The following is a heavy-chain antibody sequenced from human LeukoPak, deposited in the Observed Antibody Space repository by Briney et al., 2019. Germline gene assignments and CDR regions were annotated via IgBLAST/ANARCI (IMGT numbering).Heavy chain of an antibody. V-gene: IGHV4-39*01. CDR2: IYYSGST. D-gene: IGHD6-13*01. CDR3: ARLPYSSSWYLSHYFDY. Sequence: SETLSLTCTVSGGSISSSSYYWSWIRQPPGRGLEWIGSIYYSGSTYYNPSLKSRVTISVDTSKNQFSLKLSSVTAADTAVYYCARLPYSSSWYLSHYFDYWGQGTLVTVSS. CDR1: GGSISSSSYY. J-gene: IGHJ4*02.